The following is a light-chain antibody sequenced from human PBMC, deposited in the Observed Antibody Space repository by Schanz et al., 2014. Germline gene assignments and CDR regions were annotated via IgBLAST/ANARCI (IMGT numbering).Light chain of an antibody. CDR2: AAS. CDR1: QSVNNY. Sequence: EIVLTQSPATLSLSPGERATLSCRASQSVNNYLAWFQQKPGQAPRLLIYAASTRATGIPARFSGSGSGTEFTLTISSLQSEDFAVYYCQQYDRWPPWTFGQGTKVEIK. CDR3: QQYDRWPPWT. V-gene: IGKV3-15*01. J-gene: IGKJ1*01.